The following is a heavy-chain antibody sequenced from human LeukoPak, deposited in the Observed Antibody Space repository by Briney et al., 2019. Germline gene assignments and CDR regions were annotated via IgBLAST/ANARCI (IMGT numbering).Heavy chain of an antibody. CDR1: GRSISSGSSY. Sequence: TSETLSLTCPVSGRSISSGSSYWSWLRQPPGKGLEWIGYIYYSGNTNYNPSLKSRVTISVDTSKNQFSLKLSSVTAADTAVYYCARVRWGIYYYMDVWGKGTTVTVSS. V-gene: IGHV4-61*01. CDR3: ARVRWGIYYYMDV. J-gene: IGHJ6*03. CDR2: IYYSGNT. D-gene: IGHD2-8*02.